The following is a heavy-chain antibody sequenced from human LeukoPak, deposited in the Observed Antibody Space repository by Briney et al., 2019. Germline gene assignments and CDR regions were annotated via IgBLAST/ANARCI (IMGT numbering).Heavy chain of an antibody. V-gene: IGHV1-69*06. CDR1: GGTFSSYA. CDR2: IIPIFGTA. CDR3: ARDLKAGYYDFWSGYYIDY. D-gene: IGHD3-3*01. Sequence: GASVKVSCKASGGTFSSYAISWVRQAPGQGLEWMGGIIPIFGTANYAQKFQGRVTITADKSTSTAYMELSSLRSEDTAVYYCARDLKAGYYDFWSGYYIDYWGQGTLVTVSS. J-gene: IGHJ4*02.